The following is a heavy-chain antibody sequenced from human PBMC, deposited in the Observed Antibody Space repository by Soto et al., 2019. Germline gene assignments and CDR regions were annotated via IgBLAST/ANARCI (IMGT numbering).Heavy chain of an antibody. Sequence: QAQLVQSGAEVKKPGASVKVSCRASGYTFTNYYIHWVRQAPGQGLEWLGIINPTSGSTNYAQKFQGRVTLTMDTSTTTVYMELSGLRAEDTAIFYCARELAAGDHWGQGTLVTVSS. CDR1: GYTFTNYY. V-gene: IGHV1-46*01. J-gene: IGHJ4*02. CDR3: ARELAAGDH. D-gene: IGHD6-25*01. CDR2: INPTSGST.